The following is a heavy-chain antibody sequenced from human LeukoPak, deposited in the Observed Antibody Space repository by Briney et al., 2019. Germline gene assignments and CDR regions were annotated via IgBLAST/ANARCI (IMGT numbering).Heavy chain of an antibody. CDR1: GYTFTSYG. D-gene: IGHD3-16*01. V-gene: IGHV1-18*01. CDR3: ARDHYDYVWGSYAPAGKDDY. Sequence: ASVKVSCKASGYTFTSYGISWVRQAPGQGVEWMGWISAYNGNTNYAQKLQGRVTTTKDTSTSRANIELMSRMYGDPAVYYCARDHYDYVWGSYAPAGKDDYWGQGTLVTVSS. J-gene: IGHJ4*02. CDR2: ISAYNGNT.